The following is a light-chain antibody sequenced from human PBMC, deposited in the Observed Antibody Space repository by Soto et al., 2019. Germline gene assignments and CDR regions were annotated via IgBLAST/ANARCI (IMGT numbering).Light chain of an antibody. CDR1: QSLTSNY. Sequence: EIVLTQSLGTLSLSPGERASLSCRASQSLTSNYLAWYQQKPGQAPRLLISGTSNRATGIPDRFSGSGSGTDITLTINRLEPDDFAVYYCQQYGDSVFTFGPGTKVDIK. CDR3: QQYGDSVFT. CDR2: GTS. J-gene: IGKJ3*01. V-gene: IGKV3-20*01.